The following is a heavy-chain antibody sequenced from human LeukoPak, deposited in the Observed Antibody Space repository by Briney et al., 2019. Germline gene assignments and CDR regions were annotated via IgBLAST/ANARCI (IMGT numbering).Heavy chain of an antibody. D-gene: IGHD6-13*01. V-gene: IGHV3-30*14. Sequence: GRSLRLSCAASGFSFGSYAMHWVRQAPGKGLEWVAVISNDGNIQYYVDSVKGRFTISRDNSKNTLYLQMNSLRAEDTAVYYCARDNLATLVHDYYYMDVWGKGTTVTVSS. CDR3: ARDNLATLVHDYYYMDV. CDR1: GFSFGSYA. J-gene: IGHJ6*03. CDR2: ISNDGNIQ.